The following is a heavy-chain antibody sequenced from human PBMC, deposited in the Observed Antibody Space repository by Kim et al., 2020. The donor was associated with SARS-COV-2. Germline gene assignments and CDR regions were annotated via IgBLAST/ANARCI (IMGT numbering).Heavy chain of an antibody. CDR1: GGSFSNYY. Sequence: SETLSLTCAVYGGSFSNYYWSWIRQPPWKGLEWIGEINHSGSTNYNPSLKSRVTISVDTSKNQFSLKLSSVTAADTAVYYCARGTTVTTFFYYYYGMDVWGQGTTVTVSS. CDR2: INHSGST. CDR3: ARGTTVTTFFYYYYGMDV. V-gene: IGHV4-34*01. J-gene: IGHJ6*02. D-gene: IGHD4-17*01.